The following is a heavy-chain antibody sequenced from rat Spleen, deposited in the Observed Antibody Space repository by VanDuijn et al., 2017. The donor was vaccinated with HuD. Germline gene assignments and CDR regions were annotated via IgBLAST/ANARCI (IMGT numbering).Heavy chain of an antibody. CDR3: ARQDYYSGEHVMDA. Sequence: EVQLVESGGGLVXXGRXXKLSCAXXXFTXXXYXXXWVXXXPKXXXEWXXSIXXVGGNTYLRDSVKGRFTISRDNAKTTQYLQMDSLRSEDTATYYCARQDYYSGEHVMDAWGQGASVTVSS. D-gene: IGHD1-1*01. CDR1: XFTXXXYX. J-gene: IGHJ4*01. V-gene: IGHV5S23*01. CDR2: IXXVGGNT.